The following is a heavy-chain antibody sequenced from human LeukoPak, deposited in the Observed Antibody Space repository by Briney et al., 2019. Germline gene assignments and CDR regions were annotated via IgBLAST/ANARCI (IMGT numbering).Heavy chain of an antibody. Sequence: SETLSLTCAVSGYSISSGYYWGWIRQPPGKGLEWIGSIYHSGSTYYNPSLKSRVTISVDTSKNQFSLKLSSVTAADTAVYYCARYYYDSSGDYYFDYWGQGTLVTVSS. CDR3: ARYYYDSSGDYYFDY. CDR2: IYHSGST. D-gene: IGHD3-22*01. J-gene: IGHJ4*02. V-gene: IGHV4-38-2*01. CDR1: GYSISSGYY.